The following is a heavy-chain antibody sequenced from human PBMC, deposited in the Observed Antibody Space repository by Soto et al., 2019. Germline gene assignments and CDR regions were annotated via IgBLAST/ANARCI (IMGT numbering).Heavy chain of an antibody. CDR1: GFTFSSFH. V-gene: IGHV3-48*02. CDR2: ITSSSDTI. CDR3: ARVVVVIPPGYYYAMDV. D-gene: IGHD3-22*01. Sequence: EVQLVESGGGLVQPGGSLRLSCAASGFTFSSFHMNWVRQAPGRGLEWVAYITSSSDTIYYSDSGKGRFTISRDNGKNSLFLQMNSLRDEDTAVYYCARVVVVIPPGYYYAMDVWGQGTTVTVSS. J-gene: IGHJ6*02.